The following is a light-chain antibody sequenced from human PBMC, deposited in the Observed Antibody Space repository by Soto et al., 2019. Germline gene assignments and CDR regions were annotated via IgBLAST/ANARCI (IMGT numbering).Light chain of an antibody. V-gene: IGKV2-28*01. CDR3: MQALQAPPCT. CDR1: QSLLHSNGYNY. J-gene: IGKJ1*01. Sequence: DIVMTQSPLSLPVTPGEPASISCRSSQSLLHSNGYNYLDWYLQKPGQSPQLLIYLGSNRAAGVPDRFSGSGSGTDFTLHSSRVQAPAVGVYYCMQALQAPPCTFGQGTKVEIK. CDR2: LGS.